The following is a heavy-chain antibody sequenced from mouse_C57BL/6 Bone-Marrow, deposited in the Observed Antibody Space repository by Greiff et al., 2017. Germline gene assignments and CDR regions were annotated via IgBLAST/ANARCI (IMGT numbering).Heavy chain of an antibody. CDR3: ARCYYGPFAY. Sequence: VQLQQPGAELVRPGTSVKLSCKASGYTFTSYWMHWVKLRPGQGLEWIGVIDPSDSYTNYNQKFKGKATLTVDTSSSTAYMQLSSLTSEDSAVYYCARCYYGPFAYWGQGTLVTVSA. CDR1: GYTFTSYW. D-gene: IGHD1-1*01. J-gene: IGHJ3*01. CDR2: IDPSDSYT. V-gene: IGHV1-59*01.